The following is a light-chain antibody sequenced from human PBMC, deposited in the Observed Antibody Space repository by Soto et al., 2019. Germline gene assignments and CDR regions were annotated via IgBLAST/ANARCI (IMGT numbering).Light chain of an antibody. V-gene: IGLV1-40*01. CDR3: QSYDNSLSGWM. Sequence: QPVLTQPPSVSGAPGQRVTISCTGSSSNIGAGYDVHWYQQFPGTAPKLLIYGNSDRPSGVPDRFSGSKSGTSASLAITGLQAEDEADYYCQSYDNSLSGWMFGGGTKLTVL. CDR1: SSNIGAGYD. CDR2: GNS. J-gene: IGLJ3*02.